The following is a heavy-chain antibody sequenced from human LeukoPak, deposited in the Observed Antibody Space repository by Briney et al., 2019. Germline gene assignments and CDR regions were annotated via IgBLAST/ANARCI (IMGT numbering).Heavy chain of an antibody. J-gene: IGHJ5*02. CDR3: ARGYCSGGSCYSVEDWFDP. D-gene: IGHD2-15*01. Sequence: GASVKLSCKAAGYTFTGYYMFWVRQAPGQGLEWMGRINPNSGGTNYAQKFQVRVTMTRATSISTAYMERSRLRSDDTAVYYCARGYCSGGSCYSVEDWFDPWGQGCLVTVSS. CDR2: INPNSGGT. V-gene: IGHV1-2*06. CDR1: GYTFTGYY.